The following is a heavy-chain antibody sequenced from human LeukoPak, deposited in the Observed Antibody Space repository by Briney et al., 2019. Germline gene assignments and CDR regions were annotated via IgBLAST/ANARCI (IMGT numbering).Heavy chain of an antibody. D-gene: IGHD2-2*01. Sequence: SETLSLTCTVSGGSISSYYWSWIRQPAGKGLEWIGRIYTSGSTNYNPSLKSRVTMSVDTSKNQFSLKLSSVTAADTAVYYCARERVVPAAINWFDPWGQGTLVTVSS. J-gene: IGHJ5*02. CDR3: ARERVVPAAINWFDP. CDR1: GGSISSYY. CDR2: IYTSGST. V-gene: IGHV4-4*07.